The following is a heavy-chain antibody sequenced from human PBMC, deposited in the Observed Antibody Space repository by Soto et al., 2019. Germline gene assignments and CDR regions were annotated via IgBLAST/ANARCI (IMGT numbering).Heavy chain of an antibody. Sequence: EVQLVESGGGLVQPGGSLRLSCAASGFTFSNFWMHWVRQAPGRGLMWVSRIDSDGTNTRYADSVKGRFTISRDNAKNTLYLQMNSLRAEDAAVYYCAREGFWSGYADFDSWGQGALVTVSS. J-gene: IGHJ4*02. V-gene: IGHV3-74*01. CDR3: AREGFWSGYADFDS. CDR2: IDSDGTNT. D-gene: IGHD3-3*01. CDR1: GFTFSNFW.